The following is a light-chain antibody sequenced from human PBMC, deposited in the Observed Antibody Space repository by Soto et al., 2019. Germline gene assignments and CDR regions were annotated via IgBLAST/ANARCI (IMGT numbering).Light chain of an antibody. CDR2: AAS. CDR3: QKYSSAPRT. V-gene: IGKV1-27*01. J-gene: IGKJ1*01. Sequence: DIRMTQSPSSLSASVGDRVTITCRASQGISNYLAWYQQKAGKVPKLLIFAASTLQSGVPSRFSGSGSGTDFTLTISSLQPEDVATYYCQKYSSAPRTCGQGTKVEIK. CDR1: QGISNY.